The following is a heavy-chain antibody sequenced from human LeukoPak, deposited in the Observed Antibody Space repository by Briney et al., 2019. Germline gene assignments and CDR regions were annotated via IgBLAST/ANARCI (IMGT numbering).Heavy chain of an antibody. Sequence: GGSLRLSCAASGFTFRSYDMHWVRQVPGKGLERVSAVGISGDTYYAGSVKGRFTISRENAKNSLYLQMNSLTAGDTAVYYCVRGGIQVSGIDEIDYWGQGTLVTVSS. CDR2: VGISGDT. J-gene: IGHJ4*02. V-gene: IGHV3-13*01. CDR3: VRGGIQVSGIDEIDY. D-gene: IGHD6-19*01. CDR1: GFTFRSYD.